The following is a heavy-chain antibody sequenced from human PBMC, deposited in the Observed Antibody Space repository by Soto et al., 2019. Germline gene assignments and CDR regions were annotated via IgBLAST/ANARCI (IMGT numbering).Heavy chain of an antibody. CDR1: GFSFDEYA. CDR2: ISWSGNSI. J-gene: IGHJ6*03. D-gene: IGHD2-2*01. CDR3: VRDIAYCGSSTCYESYYYYMDV. V-gene: IGHV3-9*01. Sequence: EVQLVESGGGLVQPGRSLRLSCVASGFSFDEYAIHWVRQAPGKGLEWVSGISWSGNSIAYADSVKGRFTISRDGAKSTLYLQMNNLRTEDTAFYYCVRDIAYCGSSTCYESYYYYMDVWGKGTTVTVSS.